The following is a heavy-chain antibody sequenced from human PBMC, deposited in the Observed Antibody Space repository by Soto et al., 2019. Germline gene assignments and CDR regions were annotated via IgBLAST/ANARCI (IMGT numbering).Heavy chain of an antibody. Sequence: QVQLVQSGVEVKKPGASVNVSCRASGYTFNDYFLHWVRQAPGQGLEWMGWINPNSGSTHFAEKFEGLVTMTRDASITTVYLVINRLRSDDTAVYYCARVTATSPDAWLDPWGQGTLVTVSS. CDR3: ARVTATSPDAWLDP. CDR1: GYTFNDYF. CDR2: INPNSGST. V-gene: IGHV1-2*04. D-gene: IGHD4-4*01. J-gene: IGHJ5*02.